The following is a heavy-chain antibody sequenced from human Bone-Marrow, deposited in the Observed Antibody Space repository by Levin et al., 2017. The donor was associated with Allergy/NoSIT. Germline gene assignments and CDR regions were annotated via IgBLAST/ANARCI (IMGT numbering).Heavy chain of an antibody. J-gene: IGHJ5*02. CDR2: ISYDGSKK. Sequence: GESLKISCAASGFTFGSYAMHWVRQAPGKGLEWVAVISYDGSKKYYADSVKGRFSISRDNSKNMLYLQMNSLRAEDTAVYFCARGLGDSSGWSTWLDPWGQGTLVTVSS. CDR3: ARGLGDSSGWSTWLDP. CDR1: GFTFGSYA. D-gene: IGHD6-19*01. V-gene: IGHV3-30-3*01.